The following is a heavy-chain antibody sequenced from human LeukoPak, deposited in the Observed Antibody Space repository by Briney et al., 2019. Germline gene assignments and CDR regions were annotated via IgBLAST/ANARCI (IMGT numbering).Heavy chain of an antibody. J-gene: IGHJ4*02. D-gene: IGHD4-17*01. V-gene: IGHV4-38-2*02. CDR2: IYHSGST. CDR1: GYSISSGYY. Sequence: KPSETLSLTCTVSGYSISSGYYWGWIRQPPGKGLEWIGSIYHSGSTYYDPSLKSRVTISVDTSKNQFSLKLSSVTAADTAVYYCARDRNYGHFDYWGQGTLVTVSS. CDR3: ARDRNYGHFDY.